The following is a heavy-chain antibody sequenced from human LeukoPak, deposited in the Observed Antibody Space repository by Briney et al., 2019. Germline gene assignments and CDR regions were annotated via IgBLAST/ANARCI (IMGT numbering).Heavy chain of an antibody. V-gene: IGHV3-30*04. CDR1: GFNFRDSA. CDR2: TSYDGTNK. J-gene: IGHJ4*02. CDR3: AADYGDYLSPSD. Sequence: GGSLRLSCAASGFNFRDSAMHWVRQPPGKGLEGVAVTSYDGTNKYYADSVKGRFTISRDNSKNTLYLQMNSLTLGDTAVYYCAADYGDYLSPSDWGQGTLVTVSS. D-gene: IGHD4-17*01.